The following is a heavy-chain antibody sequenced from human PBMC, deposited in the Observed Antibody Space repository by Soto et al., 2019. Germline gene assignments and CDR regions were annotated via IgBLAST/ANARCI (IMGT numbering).Heavy chain of an antibody. Sequence: QVQLVQSGAEVKKPGSSVKVSCKASGGTFSSYTISWVRQAPGQGLEWMGRIIPILGIANYAQKFQGRVTXTXDXXTSTAYMELSSLRAGDTAVYYCATRAPHTITLGSDWGQGTLVTVSS. CDR3: ATRAPHTITLGSD. V-gene: IGHV1-69*02. CDR2: IIPILGIA. CDR1: GGTFSSYT. J-gene: IGHJ4*02. D-gene: IGHD3-10*01.